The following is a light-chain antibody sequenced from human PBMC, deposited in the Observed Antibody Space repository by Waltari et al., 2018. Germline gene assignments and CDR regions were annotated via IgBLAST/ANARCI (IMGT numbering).Light chain of an antibody. J-gene: IGLJ1*01. V-gene: IGLV3-21*04. CDR2: YDR. CDR1: TIGTYS. CDR3: HVWHPHVDPGV. Sequence: SYVVTQPPSVSVAPGETATITCGGDTIGTYSVQRYQQKAGQSPVLVIFYDRDLPSVIPDRFSGSNSGNTATLTISRVEAGDEARYYCHVWHPHVDPGVFGTGTEVTVL.